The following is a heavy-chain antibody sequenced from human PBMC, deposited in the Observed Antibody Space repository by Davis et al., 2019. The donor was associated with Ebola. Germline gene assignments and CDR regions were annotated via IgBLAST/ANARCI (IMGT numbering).Heavy chain of an antibody. CDR3: ARRLWFGSSSNWYFDL. V-gene: IGHV4-34*01. CDR1: GGSFSGYY. D-gene: IGHD6-13*01. J-gene: IGHJ2*01. CDR2: ISHGGST. Sequence: PSETLSLTCAVYGGSFSGYYWSWIRQPPGKGLEWIGEISHGGSTNYNPSLKSRVTISIDTSKNQFSLKLNSVTAADTAVYYCARRLWFGSSSNWYFDLWGRGTLVAVSS.